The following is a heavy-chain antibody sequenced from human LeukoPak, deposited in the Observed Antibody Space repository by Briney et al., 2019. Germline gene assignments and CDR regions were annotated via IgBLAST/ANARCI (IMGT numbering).Heavy chain of an antibody. V-gene: IGHV4-59*01. D-gene: IGHD3-3*01. CDR1: GGSISSYY. CDR3: ARAYDFSEYYFDY. Sequence: SETLSLTCTVSGGSISSYYRSWIRQPPGKGLEWIGYIYYSGSPNYNPSLKSRVTMSVDTSKNQFSLNLSSATAADTAVYYCARAYDFSEYYFDYWGQGTLVTVSS. J-gene: IGHJ4*02. CDR2: IYYSGSP.